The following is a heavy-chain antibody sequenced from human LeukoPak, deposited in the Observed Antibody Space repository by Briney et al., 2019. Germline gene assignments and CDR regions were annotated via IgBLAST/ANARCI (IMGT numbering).Heavy chain of an antibody. Sequence: GRSLRLSCAASGFTFSSYAMHWVRQAPGKGLEWVAVISYDGSNKYYADSVKGRFTISRDNSKNTLYLQMNSLRAEDTAVYYCARVFVDAFDIWGQGTMVTVSS. CDR2: ISYDGSNK. V-gene: IGHV3-30*04. J-gene: IGHJ3*02. CDR3: ARVFVDAFDI. CDR1: GFTFSSYA.